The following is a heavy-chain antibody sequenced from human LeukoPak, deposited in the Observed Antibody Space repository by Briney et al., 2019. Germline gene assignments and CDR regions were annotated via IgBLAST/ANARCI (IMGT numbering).Heavy chain of an antibody. V-gene: IGHV3-48*03. Sequence: PGGSLRLSCAASGFTFSSYEMNWVRQAPGKGLEWVSYISSSGSTIYYADSVKGRFTISRDNAKNSLYLQMNSLRAEDTAVYYCATQWEGFDYWGQGTLVTVPS. CDR2: ISSSGSTI. J-gene: IGHJ4*02. D-gene: IGHD1-26*01. CDR1: GFTFSSYE. CDR3: ATQWEGFDY.